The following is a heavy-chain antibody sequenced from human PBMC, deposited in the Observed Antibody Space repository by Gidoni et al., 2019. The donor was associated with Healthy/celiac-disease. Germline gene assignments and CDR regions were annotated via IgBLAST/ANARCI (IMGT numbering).Heavy chain of an antibody. Sequence: QVQLVQSGAEVKKPGASVKVSCKASGYTFTGYYMHWVRQAPGQGLEWMGWINPNSGGTNYAQKVQGRVTMTRDTSISTAYMELSRLRSDDTAVYYCARSPYGDYGYYFDYWGQGTLVTVSS. CDR3: ARSPYGDYGYYFDY. D-gene: IGHD4-17*01. J-gene: IGHJ4*02. V-gene: IGHV1-2*02. CDR1: GYTFTGYY. CDR2: INPNSGGT.